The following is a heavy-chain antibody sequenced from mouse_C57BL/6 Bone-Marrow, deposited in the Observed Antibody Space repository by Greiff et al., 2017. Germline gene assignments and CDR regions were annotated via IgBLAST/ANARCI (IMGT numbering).Heavy chain of an antibody. CDR3: ARGRYWYFDV. CDR2: INPGSGGT. Sequence: VQLQQSGAELVRPGTSVKVSCKASGYAFTNYLIEWVKQRPGQGLEWIGVINPGSGGTNYNEKFKGKATLTADKSSSTAYMQLSSLTSEDSAVYFCARGRYWYFDVWGTGTTVTASS. V-gene: IGHV1-54*01. CDR1: GYAFTNYL. J-gene: IGHJ1*03.